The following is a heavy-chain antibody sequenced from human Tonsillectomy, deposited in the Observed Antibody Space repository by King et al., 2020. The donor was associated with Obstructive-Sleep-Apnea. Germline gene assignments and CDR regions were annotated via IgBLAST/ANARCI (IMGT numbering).Heavy chain of an antibody. D-gene: IGHD2-2*01. V-gene: IGHV3-30*04. CDR3: ARGTSWRAFDY. CDR2: ISYDGRTK. CDR1: GFTFSNYA. Sequence: QLVQSGGGVVQPGRSLRLSCAASGFTFSNYAMYWVRQAPGKGLECVTIISYDGRTKHYADSVMGRFTIIRDNSKNTLYLQMNSLRGEDTAMYYCARGTSWRAFDYWGQGTLVTVSS. J-gene: IGHJ4*02.